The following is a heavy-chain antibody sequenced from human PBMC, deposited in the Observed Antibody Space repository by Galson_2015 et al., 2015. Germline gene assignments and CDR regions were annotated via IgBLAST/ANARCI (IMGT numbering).Heavy chain of an antibody. CDR3: ARGKTIFGVGNWFDP. CDR1: GGSISSYY. V-gene: IGHV4-59*01. Sequence: SETLSLTCTVSGGSISSYYWSWIRQPPGKGLEWIGYIYYSGSTNYNPSLKSRVTISVDTSKNQFSLKLSSVTAADTAVYYCARGKTIFGVGNWFDPWGQGTLVTVSS. J-gene: IGHJ5*02. D-gene: IGHD3-3*01. CDR2: IYYSGST.